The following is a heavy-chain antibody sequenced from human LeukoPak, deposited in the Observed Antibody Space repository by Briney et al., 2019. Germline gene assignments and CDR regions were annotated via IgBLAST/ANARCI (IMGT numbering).Heavy chain of an antibody. CDR1: AVSISTNAVF. J-gene: IGHJ5*01. CDR2: IYFSGST. D-gene: IGHD6-13*01. V-gene: IGHV4-39*01. Sequence: PSHTLSLTSTVSAVSISTNAVFWGWIPQPPGKRLERIPNIYFSGSTYYNPSMKSRANISVDMPRNQFSLRLSAVTAEDTAMYYCVESTRSSWYARFDSWGQGTLVRVSS. CDR3: VESTRSSWYARFDS.